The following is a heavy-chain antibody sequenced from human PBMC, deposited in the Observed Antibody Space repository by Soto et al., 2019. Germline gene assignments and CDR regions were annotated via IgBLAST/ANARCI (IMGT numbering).Heavy chain of an antibody. Sequence: QVQLVQSGAEVKKPGSSVKVSCKASGGTFSSYSISWVRQAPGQGLEWMGRIIPILGIANYAQKFQGRVTITADKPTSTAHRELSRLRSEDTAVDYCASDCSSTSCPRPGYWGQGTLVTVSS. CDR1: GGTFSSYS. D-gene: IGHD2-2*01. CDR3: ASDCSSTSCPRPGY. V-gene: IGHV1-69*02. J-gene: IGHJ4*02. CDR2: IIPILGIA.